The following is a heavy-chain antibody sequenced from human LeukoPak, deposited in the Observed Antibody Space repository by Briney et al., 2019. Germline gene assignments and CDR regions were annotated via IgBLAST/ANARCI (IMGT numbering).Heavy chain of an antibody. D-gene: IGHD3-22*01. CDR1: GFTFGDYA. Sequence: QAVGSLRLSCTASGFTFGDYAMSRVRQAPGKGLEWVGFIRSKAYGGTTEYAASVKGRFTISRDDSKSIAYLQINSLKTEDTAVYYCTREPDRTYYYDSSGYYTDYWGQGTLVTVSS. V-gene: IGHV3-49*04. CDR3: TREPDRTYYYDSSGYYTDY. CDR2: IRSKAYGGTT. J-gene: IGHJ4*02.